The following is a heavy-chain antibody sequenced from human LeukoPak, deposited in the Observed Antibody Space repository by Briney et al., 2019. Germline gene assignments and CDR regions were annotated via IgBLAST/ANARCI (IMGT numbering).Heavy chain of an antibody. D-gene: IGHD6-19*01. V-gene: IGHV3-66*01. J-gene: IGHJ4*02. CDR1: GFIVSSKY. Sequence: PGGSLRLSCAASGFIVSSKYMSWVRQAPGKGLEWVSIIFSGDSTYYADSVKGRFTISRDNSKNTVYLQMNSLRAEDTAVYYCARVEAVAAADCWGQGTLVTVSS. CDR2: IFSGDST. CDR3: ARVEAVAAADC.